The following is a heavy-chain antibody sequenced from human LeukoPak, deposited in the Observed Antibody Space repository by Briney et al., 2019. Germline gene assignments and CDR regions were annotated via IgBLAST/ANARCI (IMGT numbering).Heavy chain of an antibody. D-gene: IGHD3-22*01. Sequence: GGSLRLSCAASGFTFSSYWMSWVRQAPGKGLEWVSAISGSGGSTYYADSVKGRFTISRDNSKNTLYLQMNSLRAEDTAVYYCAKDGHYDSSGSMDRWGQGTLVTVSS. V-gene: IGHV3-23*01. CDR3: AKDGHYDSSGSMDR. CDR2: ISGSGGST. CDR1: GFTFSSYW. J-gene: IGHJ5*02.